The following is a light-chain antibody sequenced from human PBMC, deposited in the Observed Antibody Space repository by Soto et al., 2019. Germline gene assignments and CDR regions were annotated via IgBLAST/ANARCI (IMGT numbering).Light chain of an antibody. CDR3: QQRSNWPSLT. V-gene: IGKV3-11*01. CDR1: QIVGSY. J-gene: IGKJ4*01. Sequence: EIVLTQSPATLSLSPGERATLSCRASQIVGSYLAWYQHKPGQAPRLLISDASNRATGIPARFSGSGSETDFTLTISSLEPEDSAVYYCQQRSNWPSLTFGGGTKVDIK. CDR2: DAS.